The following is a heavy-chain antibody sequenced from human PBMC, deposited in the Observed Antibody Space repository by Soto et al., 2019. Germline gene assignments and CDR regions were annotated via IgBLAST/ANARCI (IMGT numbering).Heavy chain of an antibody. Sequence: VQLVESGGGVVQPGRSLRLSCAASGFTFSSYGMHWVRQAPGKGLEWVAVISYDGSNKYYADSVKGRFTISRDNSKNTLYLQMNSLRAEDTAVYYCAKDGDYGDRQYYFDYWGQGTLVTVSS. CDR3: AKDGDYGDRQYYFDY. D-gene: IGHD4-17*01. J-gene: IGHJ4*02. V-gene: IGHV3-30*18. CDR1: GFTFSSYG. CDR2: ISYDGSNK.